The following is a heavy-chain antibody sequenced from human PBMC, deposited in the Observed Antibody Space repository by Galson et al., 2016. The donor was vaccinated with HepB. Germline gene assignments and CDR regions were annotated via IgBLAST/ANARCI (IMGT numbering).Heavy chain of an antibody. CDR1: GFTVSNNY. CDR3: AREDDSGTSHHNYYGMDV. V-gene: IGHV3-53*01. CDR2: IYSAGDT. Sequence: SLRLSCAASGFTVSNNYMNWVRQAPGKGLEWVSTIYSAGDTYYADSVKGRFLISRDNSKNTLYLQMNSLKAEDTAVYYCAREDDSGTSHHNYYGMDVWGQGTTVTVSS. J-gene: IGHJ6*02. D-gene: IGHD3-10*01.